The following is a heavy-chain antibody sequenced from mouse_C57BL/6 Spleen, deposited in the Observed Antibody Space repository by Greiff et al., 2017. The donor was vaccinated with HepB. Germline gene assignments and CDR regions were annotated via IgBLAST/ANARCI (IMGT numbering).Heavy chain of an antibody. CDR3: ARRDYYDYDGEYYYAMDY. V-gene: IGHV1-42*01. D-gene: IGHD2-4*01. J-gene: IGHJ4*01. Sequence: VQLQQSGPELVKPGASVKISCKASGYSFTGYYMNWVKQSPEKSLEWIGEINPSTGGTTYNQKFKAKATLTVDKSSSTAYMQLKSLTSEDSAVYYCARRDYYDYDGEYYYAMDYWGQGTSVTVSS. CDR2: INPSTGGT. CDR1: GYSFTGYY.